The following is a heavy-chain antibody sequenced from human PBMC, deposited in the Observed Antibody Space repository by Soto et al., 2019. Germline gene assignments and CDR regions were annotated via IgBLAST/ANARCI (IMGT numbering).Heavy chain of an antibody. J-gene: IGHJ2*01. CDR3: ARSPRGGIAVAGTFNRYFDL. V-gene: IGHV4-61*01. CDR2: IYYSGST. D-gene: IGHD6-19*01. Sequence: QVQLQESGPGLVKPSETLSLTCTVSGGSVSSGSYYWSWIRQPPGKGLEWIGYIYYSGSTNYNPSLKSRVTISVETSKNQFSLKLSSVTAADTAVYYCARSPRGGIAVAGTFNRYFDLWGRGTLVTVSS. CDR1: GGSVSSGSYY.